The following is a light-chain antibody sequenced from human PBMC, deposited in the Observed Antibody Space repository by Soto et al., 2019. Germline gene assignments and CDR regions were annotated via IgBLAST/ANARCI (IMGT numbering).Light chain of an antibody. V-gene: IGLV2-23*01. J-gene: IGLJ2*01. CDR2: EAV. CDR3: CSYTGSSSPLV. Sequence: QSAWTQLPPCPGSPGQSITISCPGTTREFGSYNLFSWYQQHPGKAPKLIIYEAVERPSGISNRFSGFKSGNTASLTISGLQADDEAYYYCCSYTGSSSPLVLGGGTQLTVL. CDR1: TREFGSYNL.